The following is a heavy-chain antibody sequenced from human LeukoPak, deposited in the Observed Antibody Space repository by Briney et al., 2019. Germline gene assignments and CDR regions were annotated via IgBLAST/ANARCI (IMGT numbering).Heavy chain of an antibody. D-gene: IGHD3-10*01. CDR3: ARRFTMVRGVIAYYYYYYMDV. CDR2: INHSGST. Sequence: SETLSLTCAVYGGSFSGYYWSWIRQPPGKGLEWIGEINHSGSTNYNPSLKSRVTISVDTSKNQFSLKLSSVTAADTAVYYCARRFTMVRGVIAYYYYYYMDVWGKGTTVTISS. V-gene: IGHV4-34*01. CDR1: GGSFSGYY. J-gene: IGHJ6*03.